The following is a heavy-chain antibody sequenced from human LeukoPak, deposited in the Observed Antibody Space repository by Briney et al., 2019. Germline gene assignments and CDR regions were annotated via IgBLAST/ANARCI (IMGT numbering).Heavy chain of an antibody. CDR1: GFTFSSYA. D-gene: IGHD3-9*01. Sequence: GGSLRLSCAASGFTFSSYAMSRVRQAPGKGLEGVSALSGSGGSTYYADSVKGRFTISRDNSKNTLYLQMNSLRAEDTAVYYCAKHYDILTGYYTYFDYWGQGTLVTVSS. J-gene: IGHJ4*02. CDR2: LSGSGGST. V-gene: IGHV3-23*01. CDR3: AKHYDILTGYYTYFDY.